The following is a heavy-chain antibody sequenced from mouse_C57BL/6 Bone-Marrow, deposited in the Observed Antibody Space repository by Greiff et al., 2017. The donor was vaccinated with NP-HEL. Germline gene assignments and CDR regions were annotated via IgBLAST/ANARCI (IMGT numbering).Heavy chain of an antibody. CDR3: ASPFYYSNYEAY. Sequence: QVQLKQPGTELVKPGASVKLSCKASGYTFTSYWMHWVKQRPGQGLEWIGHINPSNGGTNYNAKFKSKATLTVDKSSSTAYMQLSSLTSEDSAVYYCASPFYYSNYEAYWGQGTLVTVSA. D-gene: IGHD2-5*01. CDR2: INPSNGGT. J-gene: IGHJ3*01. CDR1: GYTFTSYW. V-gene: IGHV1-53*01.